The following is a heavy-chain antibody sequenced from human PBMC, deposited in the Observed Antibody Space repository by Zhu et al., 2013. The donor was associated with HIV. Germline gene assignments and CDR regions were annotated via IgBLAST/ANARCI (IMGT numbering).Heavy chain of an antibody. CDR1: GGTFSRYA. CDR3: ARGRYYYDHNGYYHEYFQI. CDR2: ISGYNSKT. J-gene: IGHJ1*01. Sequence: LVQSGAEVKKPGSSMKVSCMASGGTFSRYAISWVRQAPGQGLEWMGWISGYNSKTNYAQNLQDRVTMTADISTSTAYMELRSLTSDDTAVYYCARGRYYYDHNGYYHEYFQIWGQGTLVTVSS. D-gene: IGHD3-22*01. V-gene: IGHV1-18*01.